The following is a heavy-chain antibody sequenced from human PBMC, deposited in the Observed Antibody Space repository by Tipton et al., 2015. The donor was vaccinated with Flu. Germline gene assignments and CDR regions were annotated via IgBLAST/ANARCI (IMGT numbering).Heavy chain of an antibody. J-gene: IGHJ6*02. CDR2: ISYDGNIK. V-gene: IGHV3-30*03. D-gene: IGHD6-19*01. CDR1: GFTFDTYA. CDR3: ARDSGYDYHYVMGV. Sequence: SLRLSCAASGFTFDTYAMHWVRQAPGKGLEWVAVISYDGNIKYYGDSVKGRFTISRDDSRNMLYLQVSSLRAEDTAVYYCARDSGYDYHYVMGVWGQGTTVTVSS.